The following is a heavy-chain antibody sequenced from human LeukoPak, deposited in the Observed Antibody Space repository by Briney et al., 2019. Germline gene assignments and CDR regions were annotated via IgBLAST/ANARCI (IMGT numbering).Heavy chain of an antibody. V-gene: IGHV1-46*01. CDR1: GYTFTSYY. J-gene: IGHJ6*02. CDR2: INPSGGST. D-gene: IGHD6-19*01. Sequence: GASVKVSCKASGYTFTSYYMHWVRQAPGQGLEWMGIINPSGGSTSYAQKFRGRVTMTRDTSTSTVYMELSSLRSEDTAVYYCARAVAVAGNLYYYGMDVWGQGTTVTVSS. CDR3: ARAVAVAGNLYYYGMDV.